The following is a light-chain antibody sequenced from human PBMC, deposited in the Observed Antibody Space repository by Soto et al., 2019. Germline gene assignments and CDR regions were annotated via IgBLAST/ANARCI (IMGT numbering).Light chain of an antibody. CDR1: QSVSSN. CDR3: QQRRNPRT. V-gene: IGKV3-15*01. Sequence: EIVMTQSPATLSVSPGERATLSCRASQSVSSNLAWYQQKPGQAPRLLIYGASTRATGIPARFSGSGSGTDFTLTISSLEPEDFAVYYCQQRRNPRTFGQGTKVDIK. CDR2: GAS. J-gene: IGKJ1*01.